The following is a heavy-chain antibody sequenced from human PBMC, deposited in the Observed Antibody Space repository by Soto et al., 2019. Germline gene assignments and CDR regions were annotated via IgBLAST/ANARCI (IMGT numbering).Heavy chain of an antibody. J-gene: IGHJ4*01. CDR1: GYSISSGSY. Sequence: PSETLSLTCTVSGYSISSGSYWGWIRQPPGKGPEWIASIYHGGTTFYNPSLKSRVTVSVDKSNNQFSLKLRSVTAADTAVYYCEKAHVMVVAGSNSDYWGHGNMVTVSS. D-gene: IGHD6-19*01. CDR2: IYHGGTT. V-gene: IGHV4-38-2*02. CDR3: EKAHVMVVAGSNSDY.